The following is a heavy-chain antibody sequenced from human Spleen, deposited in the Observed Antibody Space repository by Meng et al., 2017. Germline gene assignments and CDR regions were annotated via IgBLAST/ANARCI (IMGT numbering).Heavy chain of an antibody. D-gene: IGHD1-26*01. J-gene: IGHJ4*02. CDR2: IYSSGDT. V-gene: IGHV3-66*01. Sequence: EVQLGESGGGFVQPGGSLRVSFAASRFTVSTKYMSWVRQPPGKGLEWVSVIYSSGDTLYADSVKGRFTISRDNSKNTLYLQMNSLRAEDTAVYYCARVDHSGSYYFDDYWGQGTLVTVSS. CDR1: RFTVSTKY. CDR3: ARVDHSGSYYFDDY.